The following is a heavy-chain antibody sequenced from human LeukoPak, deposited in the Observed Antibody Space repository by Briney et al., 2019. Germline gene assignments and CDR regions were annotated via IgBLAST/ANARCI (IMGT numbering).Heavy chain of an antibody. CDR3: ASLGITGTSFGY. V-gene: IGHV1-24*01. CDR2: FDPEDDEK. Sequence: ASVKVSCKVSGYTLTELSMHWVRQAPGKGLEWMGGFDPEDDEKIYEQKFQGRVTMTEDTSTSTAYMELRSLRSDDTAVYYCASLGITGTSFGYWGQGTLVTVSS. J-gene: IGHJ4*02. D-gene: IGHD1-7*01. CDR1: GYTLTELS.